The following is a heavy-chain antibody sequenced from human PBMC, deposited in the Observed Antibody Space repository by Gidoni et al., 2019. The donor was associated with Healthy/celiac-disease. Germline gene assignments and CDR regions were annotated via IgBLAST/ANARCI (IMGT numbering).Heavy chain of an antibody. D-gene: IGHD1-26*01. V-gene: IGHV3-23*01. CDR3: AKVLPSWELLVWDYFDY. Sequence: TISRDNSKNTLYLQMNSLRAEDTAVYYCAKVLPSWELLVWDYFDYWGQGTLVTVSS. J-gene: IGHJ4*02.